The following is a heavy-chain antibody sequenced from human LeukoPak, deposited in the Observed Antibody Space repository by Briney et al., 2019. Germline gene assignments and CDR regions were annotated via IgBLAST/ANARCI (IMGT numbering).Heavy chain of an antibody. D-gene: IGHD5-18*01. CDR1: GYTFTGYI. Sequence: ASVKVSCKASGYTFTGYIMHWVRQAPGQGLEWMGWINPNSGDTKYTQKFQGRVTLTGGTSISTAYMELNRLRSDDTAVYYCARDLVDTVMWEFDYWGQGTLVTVSS. CDR2: INPNSGDT. J-gene: IGHJ4*02. CDR3: ARDLVDTVMWEFDY. V-gene: IGHV1-2*02.